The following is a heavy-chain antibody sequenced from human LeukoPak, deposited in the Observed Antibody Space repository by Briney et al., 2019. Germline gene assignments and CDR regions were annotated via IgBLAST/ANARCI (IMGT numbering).Heavy chain of an antibody. CDR2: ISGSGGST. D-gene: IGHD2-21*02. Sequence: GGSLRLSCAASGFTFSTYNMNWVRQAPGKGLEWVSAISGSGGSTYYADSVKGRFTISRDNSKNTLYLQMNSLRAEDTAVYYCAKDHIVVVTAISAFDIWGQGTMVTVSS. J-gene: IGHJ3*02. CDR1: GFTFSTYN. CDR3: AKDHIVVVTAISAFDI. V-gene: IGHV3-23*01.